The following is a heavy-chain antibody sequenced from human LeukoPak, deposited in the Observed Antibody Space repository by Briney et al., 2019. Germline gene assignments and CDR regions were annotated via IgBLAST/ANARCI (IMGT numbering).Heavy chain of an antibody. J-gene: IGHJ4*02. V-gene: IGHV1-2*02. CDR2: INPNSGGI. Sequence: ASVKVSCKASGYTFTGYYMHWVRQAPGQGLEWMGWINPNSGGINYAQKFQGRVTMTRDTSTSTAYMELRSLRSDDTAVYYCARVGEVVSGSYCDYWGQGTLVTVSS. CDR1: GYTFTGYY. D-gene: IGHD1-26*01. CDR3: ARVGEVVSGSYCDY.